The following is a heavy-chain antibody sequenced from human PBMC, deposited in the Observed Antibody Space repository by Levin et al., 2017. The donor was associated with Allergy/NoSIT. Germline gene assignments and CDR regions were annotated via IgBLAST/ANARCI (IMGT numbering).Heavy chain of an antibody. Sequence: GGSLRLSCAASGFTFSSYAMHWVRQAPGKGLEWVSVISSNNRTIYYADSVKGRFTISRDNSKNTLYLQMNSLRAEDTAVYYCAKKYCTSASCYGVGHFDCWGQGTLVTVSS. CDR1: GFTFSSYA. D-gene: IGHD2-2*01. J-gene: IGHJ4*02. V-gene: IGHV3-23*01. CDR2: ISSNNRTI. CDR3: AKKYCTSASCYGVGHFDC.